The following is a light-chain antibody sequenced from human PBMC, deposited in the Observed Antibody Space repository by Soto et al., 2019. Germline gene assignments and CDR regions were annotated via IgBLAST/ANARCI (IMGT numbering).Light chain of an antibody. CDR2: DAF. V-gene: IGKV3-15*01. CDR3: QQYDDWSLT. CDR1: QNVKTR. J-gene: IGKJ4*01. Sequence: ETVMTQSQTTLSLSPGERATLSCRASQNVKTRLAWYQQRPGQAPRLLIYDAFTRATGIPPRFSGSASGTEFTLTISSLQSEDFAVYYCQQYDDWSLTLGGGTKVEIK.